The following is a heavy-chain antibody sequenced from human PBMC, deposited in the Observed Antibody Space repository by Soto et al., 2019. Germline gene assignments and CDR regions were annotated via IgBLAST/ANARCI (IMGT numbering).Heavy chain of an antibody. CDR1: GFIFSSYE. CDR2: ISQGSTTI. V-gene: IGHV3-48*03. Sequence: SCVASGFIFSSYEMNWVRQAPGKGLEWISYISQGSTTIYYADSVKGRFTISRDNAKNSLFLQMSGLRVEDTATYYCARHRSPSPDYWGQGTLVTVSS. J-gene: IGHJ4*02. CDR3: ARHRSPSPDY.